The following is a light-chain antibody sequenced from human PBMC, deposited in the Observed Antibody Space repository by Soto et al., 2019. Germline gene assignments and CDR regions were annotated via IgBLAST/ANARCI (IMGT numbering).Light chain of an antibody. J-gene: IGKJ1*01. Sequence: EIVLTQSPATPSLSPGERATLSCRASQSVRNKYLAWYQQKHGQAPRLFMYGASTRATDIPARFSGSGSGTEFTLTISSLKYEDFTVYDCQQYNNWTRTFGQGTKVDIK. CDR3: QQYNNWTRT. CDR1: QSVRNKY. CDR2: GAS. V-gene: IGKV3-15*01.